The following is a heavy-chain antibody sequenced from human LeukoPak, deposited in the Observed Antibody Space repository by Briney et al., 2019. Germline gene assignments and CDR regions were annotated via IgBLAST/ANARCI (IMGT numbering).Heavy chain of an antibody. V-gene: IGHV3-21*01. CDR1: EFTFSSYT. CDR2: ITSNSVYI. J-gene: IGHJ4*02. Sequence: GGSMRLSCAASEFTFSSYTMNWVRQAPGRGLEWVSSITSNSVYIFYADSVRGRFTISRDNAKNSLYLQMNSLRAEDTAVYYCARQGCSGGSCLSDYWGQGTLVTVSS. CDR3: ARQGCSGGSCLSDY. D-gene: IGHD2-15*01.